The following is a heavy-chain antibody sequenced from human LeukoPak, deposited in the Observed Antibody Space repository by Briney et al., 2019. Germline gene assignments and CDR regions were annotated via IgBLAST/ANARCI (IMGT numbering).Heavy chain of an antibody. CDR2: MFHRGNT. V-gene: IGHV4-38-2*02. Sequence: SETLSLTCTVSGYSISSGHYWGWIRQPPGKGLEWIGSMFHRGNTFYIPSLKSRLTMSVDTSKNQFSLKLTSVTAADTALYYCARTRTDSSTAWFDPFGQGTLVTVSS. CDR1: GYSISSGHY. CDR3: ARTRTDSSTAWFDP. D-gene: IGHD3-22*01. J-gene: IGHJ5*02.